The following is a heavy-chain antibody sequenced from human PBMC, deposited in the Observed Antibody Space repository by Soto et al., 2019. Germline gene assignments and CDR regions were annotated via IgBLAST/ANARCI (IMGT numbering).Heavy chain of an antibody. J-gene: IGHJ4*02. CDR2: ISSSSSYI. Sequence: EVQLVESGGGLVKPGGSLRLSCAASGFTFSSYSMNWVRQAPGKGLEWVSSISSSSSYIYYADSVKGRFTISRDNAKNSLYPQMNSLRAEDTAVYYCARPLSYYDNRGYYGYWGQGTLVTVSS. D-gene: IGHD3-22*01. CDR1: GFTFSSYS. V-gene: IGHV3-21*01. CDR3: ARPLSYYDNRGYYGY.